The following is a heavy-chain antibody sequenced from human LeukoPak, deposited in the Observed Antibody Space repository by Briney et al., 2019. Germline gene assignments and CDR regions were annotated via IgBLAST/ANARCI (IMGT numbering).Heavy chain of an antibody. V-gene: IGHV4-59*01. Sequence: SETLSLTCTVSGGSMTDNSWNWIRQPPGKGLEWIGEMSYSGTTEYNPSLKSRVTISLDTSKNQFSLNLSSVTAADTAVYYCARGPTMTTDFWGQGTLVTVSS. CDR1: GGSMTDNS. CDR2: MSYSGTT. D-gene: IGHD4-17*01. J-gene: IGHJ4*02. CDR3: ARGPTMTTDF.